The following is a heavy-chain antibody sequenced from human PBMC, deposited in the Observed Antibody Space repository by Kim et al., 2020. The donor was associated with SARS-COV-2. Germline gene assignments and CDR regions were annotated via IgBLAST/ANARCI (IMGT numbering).Heavy chain of an antibody. J-gene: IGHJ4*02. V-gene: IGHV3-23*01. D-gene: IGHD3-3*01. CDR1: GFTLSSYA. CDR3: AKDRGLRFLEWLYDY. CDR2: ISGSGGGT. Sequence: GGSLRLSCAASGFTLSSYAMSWVRQAPGKGLEWVSAISGSGGGTYYADSVKGRFTISRDNSKNTLYLQMNSLRAEDTAVYYCAKDRGLRFLEWLYDYWGQGTLVTVSS.